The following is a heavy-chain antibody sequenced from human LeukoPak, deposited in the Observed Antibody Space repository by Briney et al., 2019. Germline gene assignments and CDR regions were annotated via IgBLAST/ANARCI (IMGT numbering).Heavy chain of an antibody. CDR3: ARGKTSQNIVTRKTYNWFDP. D-gene: IGHD2/OR15-2a*01. J-gene: IGHJ5*02. CDR1: RFTFSSYS. V-gene: IGHV3-21*01. CDR2: ISSSSSYI. Sequence: GGSLRLSCAASRFTFSSYSMNWVRQAPGKGLEWVSSISSSSSYIYYADSVKGRFSISRDTAKKSLYLQMKSLRAEDTAVYYCARGKTSQNIVTRKTYNWFDPWGQGTLVTVSS.